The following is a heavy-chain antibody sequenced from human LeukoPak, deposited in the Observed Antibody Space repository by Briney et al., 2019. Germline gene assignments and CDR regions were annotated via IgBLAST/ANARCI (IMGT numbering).Heavy chain of an antibody. CDR3: ARSRERTNNWFDP. J-gene: IGHJ5*02. Sequence: GGSLRLSCAASGFTFSSYSMNWVRQAPGKGLEWVSSISSSSSYIYYADSVKGRFTISRDNAKNSLYLQMNSLRAEDTAVYYCARSRERTNNWFDPWGQGTLVTVSS. CDR1: GFTFSSYS. CDR2: ISSSSSYI. V-gene: IGHV3-21*01. D-gene: IGHD1-14*01.